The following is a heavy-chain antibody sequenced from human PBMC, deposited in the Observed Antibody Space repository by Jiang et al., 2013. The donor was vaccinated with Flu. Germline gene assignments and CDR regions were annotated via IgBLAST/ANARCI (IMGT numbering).Heavy chain of an antibody. CDR3: ARGLGAIGAFDI. CDR2: IYYSGST. Sequence: LLKPSETLSLTCTVSGGSISGFYWSWIRQPPGKGLEWIGYIYYSGSTNYNPSLKSRVTISVDTSKNQFSLKLSSVTAADTAVYYCARGLGAIGAFDIWGQGTMVTVSS. CDR1: GGSISGFY. V-gene: IGHV4-59*01. D-gene: IGHD1-26*01. J-gene: IGHJ3*02.